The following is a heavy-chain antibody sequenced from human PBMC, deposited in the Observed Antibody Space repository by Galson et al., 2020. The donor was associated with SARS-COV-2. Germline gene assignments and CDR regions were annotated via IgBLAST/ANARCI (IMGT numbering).Heavy chain of an antibody. V-gene: IGHV1-2*02. CDR1: GYTFTGYY. Sequence: GESLKISCTASGYTFTGYYMHWVRQAPGQGLEWMGWINPNSGGTNYAQQFQGRVTMTRDTSISTAYMELSRLRSDDTAVYYCARDLRLKVASLYGMDVWGQGTTVTVSS. CDR2: INPNSGGT. D-gene: IGHD5-12*01. CDR3: ARDLRLKVASLYGMDV. J-gene: IGHJ6*02.